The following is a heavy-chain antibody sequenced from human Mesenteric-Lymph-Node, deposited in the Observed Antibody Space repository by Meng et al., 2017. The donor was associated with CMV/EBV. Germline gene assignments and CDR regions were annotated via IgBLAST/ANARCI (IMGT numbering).Heavy chain of an antibody. V-gene: IGHV3-15*01. J-gene: IGHJ6*02. CDR3: TTFLAACSGGSCSRSNYYYYGMDV. D-gene: IGHD2-15*01. CDR2: IKSKTDGGTT. Sequence: GGSLRLSCAASGFTLSNAWMSWVRQAPGKGLEWVGRIKSKTDGGTTDDAAPVKGRFTISRDDSKNTLYLEMNSLKTEDTAVYYCTTFLAACSGGSCSRSNYYYYGMDVWGQGTTVTVSS. CDR1: GFTLSNAW.